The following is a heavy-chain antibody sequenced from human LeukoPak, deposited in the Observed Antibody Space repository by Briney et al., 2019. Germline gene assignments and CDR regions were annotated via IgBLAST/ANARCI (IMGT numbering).Heavy chain of an antibody. V-gene: IGHV3-23*01. Sequence: GSLRLSCAASAFTFSSYAMSWVRQAPGKGLEWVSAISGSGGSTYYADSVKGRFTISTDNSKNTLYLQMNSLRAEDTAVYYCAKRGAEVGATVAPGDYWGQGTLVTVSS. J-gene: IGHJ4*02. CDR2: ISGSGGST. CDR3: AKRGAEVGATVAPGDY. CDR1: AFTFSSYA. D-gene: IGHD1-26*01.